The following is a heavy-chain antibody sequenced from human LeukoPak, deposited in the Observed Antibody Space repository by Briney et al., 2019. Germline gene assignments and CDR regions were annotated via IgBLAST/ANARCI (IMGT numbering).Heavy chain of an antibody. J-gene: IGHJ4*02. CDR1: GFTFSSHS. V-gene: IGHV3-48*04. CDR3: VRRSSFDY. CDR2: ISNTGSNM. Sequence: AGGSLRLSCSASGFTFSSHSMNWVRQAPGKGLEWVSYISNTGSNMYYADSVKGRFTISRDNAKNSLYLQMNGLRVEDTAVYYCVRRSSFDYWGQGTLVTVSS.